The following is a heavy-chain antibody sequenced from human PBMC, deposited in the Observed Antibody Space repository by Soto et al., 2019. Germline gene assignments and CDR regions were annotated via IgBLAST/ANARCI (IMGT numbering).Heavy chain of an antibody. V-gene: IGHV4-61*01. D-gene: IGHD3-22*01. CDR1: GDSVSRSKYY. CDR2: IFYTGIT. CDR3: VSDTSSHDSLGFYRYFDN. J-gene: IGHJ4*02. Sequence: QVQLQESGPGLVKPSETMSLTCSVSGDSVSRSKYYWTWIRQSPGKGLEWLGYIFYTGITEYNPSLESLISLSLDTSKNQFSLKLTSLTAADTAVYYCVSDTSSHDSLGFYRYFDNWGPGTLVTVTS.